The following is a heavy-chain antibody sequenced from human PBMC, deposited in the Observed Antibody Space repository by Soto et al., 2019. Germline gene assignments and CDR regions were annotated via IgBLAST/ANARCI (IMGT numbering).Heavy chain of an antibody. Sequence: QVQLVQSGAEVKKPGSSVKVSCKASGGTFSSYTISWVRQAPGQGLEWMGRIIPILGIANYAQKFQGRVTITADKSTSTADMELSSLRSEDTAVYYCASAPGTTSFDYWGQGTLVTVSS. D-gene: IGHD6-13*01. CDR1: GGTFSSYT. V-gene: IGHV1-69*02. CDR2: IIPILGIA. CDR3: ASAPGTTSFDY. J-gene: IGHJ4*02.